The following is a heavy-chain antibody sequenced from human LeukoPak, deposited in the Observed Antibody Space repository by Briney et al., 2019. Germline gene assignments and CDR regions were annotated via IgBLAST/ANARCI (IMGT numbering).Heavy chain of an antibody. CDR1: GVTVSSNY. D-gene: IGHD5-24*01. J-gene: IGHJ4*02. V-gene: IGHV3-53*01. Sequence: GGSLRLSCAASGVTVSSNYMSWVRQAPGKGLEWVSVIYSGGSTYYADSVKGRFTISRDNSKNTLYLQMNSLRAEDTAVYYCARGPTSHLFDYWGQGTLVTVSS. CDR3: ARGPTSHLFDY. CDR2: IYSGGST.